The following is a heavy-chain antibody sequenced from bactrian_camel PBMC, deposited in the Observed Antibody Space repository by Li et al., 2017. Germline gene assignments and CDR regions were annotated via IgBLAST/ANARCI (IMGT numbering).Heavy chain of an antibody. J-gene: IGHJ4*01. D-gene: IGHD8*01. V-gene: IGHV3S40*01. CDR1: GFTFSSYA. CDR3: ASLTGGY. Sequence: VQLVESGGGLVQPGGSLRLSRAASGFTFSSYAMFWVRQAPGKGLEWVSAINSGGGSTYYADSVKGRFTISRDNAKNTVYPQMNSLKTEDSAMYYCASLTGGYWGQGTQVTVS. CDR2: INSGGGST.